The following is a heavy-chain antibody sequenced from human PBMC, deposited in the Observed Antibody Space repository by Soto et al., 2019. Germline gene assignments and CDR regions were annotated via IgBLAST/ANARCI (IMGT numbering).Heavy chain of an antibody. D-gene: IGHD6-13*01. CDR1: GGSISSSNW. V-gene: IGHV4-4*02. J-gene: IGHJ5*02. CDR3: ARAIAAADTGWLDP. CDR2: IYHSGST. Sequence: SETLSLTCAVSGGSISSSNWWSWVRQPPGKGLEWIGEIYHSGSTNYNPSLKSRVTISVDKSKNQFSLKLSSVTAEDTAVYYCARAIAAADTGWLDPWGQGTLVTVS.